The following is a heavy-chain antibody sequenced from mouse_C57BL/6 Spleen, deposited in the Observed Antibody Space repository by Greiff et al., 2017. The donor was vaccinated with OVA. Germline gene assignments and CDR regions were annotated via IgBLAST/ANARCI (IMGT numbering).Heavy chain of an antibody. CDR2: IRNKANNHAT. CDR3: TSPSITTVVDYYAMDY. J-gene: IGHJ4*01. Sequence: GGGLVQPGGSMKLSCAASGFTFSDAWMDWVRQSPEKGLEWVAEIRNKANNHATYYAESVTGRFTISRDDSKSSVYLQMNSLRAEDTGIYYCTSPSITTVVDYYAMDYWGQGTSVTVSS. CDR1: GFTFSDAW. V-gene: IGHV6-6*01. D-gene: IGHD1-1*01.